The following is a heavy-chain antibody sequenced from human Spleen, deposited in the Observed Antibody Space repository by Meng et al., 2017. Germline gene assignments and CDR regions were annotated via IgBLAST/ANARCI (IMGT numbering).Heavy chain of an antibody. J-gene: IGHJ4*02. Sequence: QVQLVQSGAEWNKHGALVRASCKASGYTFTSDAMNWLRQAPGQGLEWMGWINTNTGNPTYVQGFTGRFVFSLDTSVNTAYLQISSLKADDTAVYYCARVAGSNVGEFEYWGQGTLVTVSS. CDR2: INTNTGNP. CDR3: ARVAGSNVGEFEY. V-gene: IGHV7-4-1*02. D-gene: IGHD3-10*01. CDR1: GYTFTSDA.